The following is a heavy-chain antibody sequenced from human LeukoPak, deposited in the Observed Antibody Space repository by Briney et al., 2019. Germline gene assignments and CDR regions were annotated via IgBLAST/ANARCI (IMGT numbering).Heavy chain of an antibody. D-gene: IGHD5-18*01. CDR1: GYSISSGYY. V-gene: IGHV4-61*05. CDR2: IYYSGST. J-gene: IGHJ4*02. CDR3: VSGYSYPRRFDY. Sequence: SETLSLTCTVSGYSISSGYYWGWIRQPPGKELEWIGYIYYSGSTNYNPSLKSRVTISVDTSKNQFSLKLSSVTAADTAVYYCVSGYSYPRRFDYWGQGTLVTVSS.